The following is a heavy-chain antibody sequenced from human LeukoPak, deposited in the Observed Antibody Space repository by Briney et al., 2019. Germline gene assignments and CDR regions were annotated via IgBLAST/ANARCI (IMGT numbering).Heavy chain of an antibody. Sequence: ASLKLSCKASGFTFTSYGISWVRQAPGQGLEWMGWISAYNGNTNYAQKLQGRVTMTPDTSTSTAYMELSRLRSERTGVYYCVRELYSRSADDAFDIWGEGTILTLSS. CDR2: ISAYNGNT. CDR3: VRELYSRSADDAFDI. V-gene: IGHV1-18*01. CDR1: GFTFTSYG. D-gene: IGHD2-21*01. J-gene: IGHJ3*02.